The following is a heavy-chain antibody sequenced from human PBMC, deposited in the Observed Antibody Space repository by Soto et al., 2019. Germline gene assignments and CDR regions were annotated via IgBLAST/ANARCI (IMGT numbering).Heavy chain of an antibody. V-gene: IGHV4-39*01. D-gene: IGHD2-2*01. CDR2: TSYSGST. CDR3: ARLHGYCISTSCYGYYGMDV. J-gene: IGHJ6*02. CDR1: GGSISSSSYY. Sequence: SETLSLTCTVSGGSISSSSYYWGWIRHPPGKGLEWIGSTSYSGSTYYNPSLKSRVTMSVDTSKNHFSLKLSSVTAADTAVYYCARLHGYCISTSCYGYYGMDVWGQGTTVT.